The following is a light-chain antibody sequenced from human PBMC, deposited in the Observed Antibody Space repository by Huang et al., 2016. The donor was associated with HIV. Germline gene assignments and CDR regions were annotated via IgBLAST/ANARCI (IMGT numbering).Light chain of an antibody. CDR2: GAS. CDR1: QSVTRYY. Sequence: EIALTQSPDTLSLSPGESATVSCRASQSVTRYYLAWYQQRPGQAPKRLICGASIRATGIPDRFRGRGSGTDFTLTISRLAPEDFAVYYCQQFGSSPPYSFGQGTKLEIK. CDR3: QQFGSSPPYS. V-gene: IGKV3-20*01. J-gene: IGKJ2*03.